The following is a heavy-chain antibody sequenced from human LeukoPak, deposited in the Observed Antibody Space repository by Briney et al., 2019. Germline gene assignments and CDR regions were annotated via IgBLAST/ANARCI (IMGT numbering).Heavy chain of an antibody. Sequence: PGGSLRLSCGASGFTFSSYAMHWVRQAPGKGLEWVAVISYDGSNKYYADSVKGRFTISRDNSKNTLYLQMNSLRAEDTAVYYCAKKIWFGELLPDYWGQGTLVTVSS. CDR2: ISYDGSNK. V-gene: IGHV3-30*04. CDR3: AKKIWFGELLPDY. D-gene: IGHD3-10*01. CDR1: GFTFSSYA. J-gene: IGHJ4*02.